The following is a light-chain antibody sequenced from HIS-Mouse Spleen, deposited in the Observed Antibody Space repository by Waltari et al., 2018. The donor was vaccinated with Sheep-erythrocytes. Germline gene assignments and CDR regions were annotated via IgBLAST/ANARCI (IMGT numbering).Light chain of an antibody. CDR1: SSDAGSYNL. J-gene: IGLJ3*02. CDR3: CSYAGSSTWV. CDR2: EGS. V-gene: IGLV2-23*01. Sequence: QSALTQPASVSGSPGQSITIPCTGTSSDAGSYNLVSWYQQHPGKDPKLMIYEGSKRPSGVSNRFSGSKSGNTASLTISGLQAEDEADYYCCSYAGSSTWVFGGGTKLTVL.